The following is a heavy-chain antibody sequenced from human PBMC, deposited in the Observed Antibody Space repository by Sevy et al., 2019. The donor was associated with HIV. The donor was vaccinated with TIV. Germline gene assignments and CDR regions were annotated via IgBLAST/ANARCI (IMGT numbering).Heavy chain of an antibody. V-gene: IGHV1-2*02. CDR3: TRSAAEAKNFYCGGDCYSDY. D-gene: IGHD2-21*02. CDR1: GYTFTGYY. Sequence: ASVKVSCKASGYTFTGYYLHWVRQAPGQGLEWMGWINPKSGGTNYAPKVQGRVTMTRDTSISTASMELSRLRSDDTAVYYCTRSAAEAKNFYCGGDCYSDYWGQGTLVTVSS. CDR2: INPKSGGT. J-gene: IGHJ4*02.